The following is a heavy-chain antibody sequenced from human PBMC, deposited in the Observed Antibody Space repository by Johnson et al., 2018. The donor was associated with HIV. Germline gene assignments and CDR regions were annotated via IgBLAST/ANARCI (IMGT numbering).Heavy chain of an antibody. V-gene: IGHV3-66*01. CDR2: IYSGGST. Sequence: MQLVESGGGLVQPGGSLRLSCAASGFTVNSNYMSWVRQAPGKGLELVSVIYSGGSTYYAASVKGRFTISRDNSKNTLYLQMNSLRAEDTAVYFCARDDIRDGKSFDIWGQGTMVTVSS. CDR3: ARDDIRDGKSFDI. J-gene: IGHJ3*02. CDR1: GFTVNSNY.